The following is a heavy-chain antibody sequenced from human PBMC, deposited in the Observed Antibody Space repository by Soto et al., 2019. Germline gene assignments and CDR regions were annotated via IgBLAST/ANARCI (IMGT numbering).Heavy chain of an antibody. CDR3: ARAGGYSGYDLASFDY. CDR2: IYSGGST. CDR1: GFTVSSNY. D-gene: IGHD5-12*01. Sequence: GGSLRLSCAASGFTVSSNYMSWVRQAPGKGLEWVSVIYSGGSTYYADSVKGRFTISRHNSKNTLYLQMNSLRAEDTAVYYCARAGGYSGYDLASFDYWGQGTLVTVSS. V-gene: IGHV3-53*04. J-gene: IGHJ4*02.